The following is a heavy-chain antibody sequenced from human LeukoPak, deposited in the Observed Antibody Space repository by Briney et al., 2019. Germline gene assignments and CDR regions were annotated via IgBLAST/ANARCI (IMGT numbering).Heavy chain of an antibody. CDR3: ARDPTDFWSGYQNYYYGMDV. Sequence: SETLSLTCTVSGGSLSSYYWSWLRQPAGKGLEGIGRIYTSGSTNYNPSLKSRVTMSVDTSKNQFSLKLSSVTAADTAVYYCARDPTDFWSGYQNYYYGMDVWGQGTTVTVSS. CDR1: GGSLSSYY. J-gene: IGHJ6*02. V-gene: IGHV4-4*07. CDR2: IYTSGST. D-gene: IGHD3-3*01.